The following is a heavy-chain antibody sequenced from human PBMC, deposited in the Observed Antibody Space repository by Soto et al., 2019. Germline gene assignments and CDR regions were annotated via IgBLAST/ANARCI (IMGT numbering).Heavy chain of an antibody. J-gene: IGHJ3*02. V-gene: IGHV3-9*01. Sequence: EVQLVESGGGLVQPGRSLRLSCAASGFTFDDSAMHWVRQAPGKGLEWVSGIRWNSGSIGYADSVKGRFTISRDNAKNSLYLQMNSLRAEDTALYFCAFRTFYIWGQGTMVTVSS. CDR2: IRWNSGSI. CDR1: GFTFDDSA. CDR3: AFRTFYI.